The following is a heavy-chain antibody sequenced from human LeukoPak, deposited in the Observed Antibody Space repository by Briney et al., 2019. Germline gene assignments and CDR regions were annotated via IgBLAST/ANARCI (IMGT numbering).Heavy chain of an antibody. CDR1: GGSFSAYY. J-gene: IGHJ4*02. CDR3: ARGQRITMTD. V-gene: IGHV4-34*01. Sequence: SSETLSLTCAVYGGSFSAYYWSWIRQPPGKGLEWIGEINHSGSTNYNPSLKSRVAISVDTSRNQFSLRLSSATAADTAVYYCARGQRITMTDWGQGTLVTVSS. D-gene: IGHD3-22*01. CDR2: INHSGST.